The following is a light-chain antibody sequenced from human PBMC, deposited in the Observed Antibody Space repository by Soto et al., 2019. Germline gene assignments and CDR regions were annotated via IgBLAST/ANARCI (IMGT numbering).Light chain of an antibody. CDR2: DAS. Sequence: DIQMTQSPSSLSPSVGDGVTITARATQSISSWLGWYQQKPGKAPKLMIYDASALTRGVPSRFSGSGSGTKFTFSIASLQPDDFATYYCQQYETFSGTFGPGTKVDIK. CDR1: QSISSW. CDR3: QQYETFSGT. J-gene: IGKJ1*01. V-gene: IGKV1-5*01.